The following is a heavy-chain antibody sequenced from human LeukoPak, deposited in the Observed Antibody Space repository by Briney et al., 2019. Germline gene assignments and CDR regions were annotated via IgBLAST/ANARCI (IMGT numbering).Heavy chain of an antibody. J-gene: IGHJ4*02. CDR2: IIPIFGTA. Sequence: SVKVSCKASGGTFSSYAISWVRQAPGQGLEWMGRIIPIFGTANYAQKFQGRVTITTDESTSTAYMELSSLRSEDTAVYYCARHRGYTDYKFDYWGQGTLVTVSS. CDR1: GGTFSSYA. D-gene: IGHD5-12*01. V-gene: IGHV1-69*05. CDR3: ARHRGYTDYKFDY.